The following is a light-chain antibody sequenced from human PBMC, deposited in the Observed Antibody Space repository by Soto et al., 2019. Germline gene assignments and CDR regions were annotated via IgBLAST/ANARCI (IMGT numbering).Light chain of an antibody. CDR3: LQYFDYYRT. CDR1: QIIYSW. CDR2: KSS. Sequence: DIQMTQSPSTLSASVGDSVTITCRASQIIYSWLAWYQQKPGNAPKLLIYKSSTVERGVPSRFSGSGSETEFTLTINSLHPDDFATYYCLQYFDYYRTFGQGTKVEIK. V-gene: IGKV1-5*03. J-gene: IGKJ1*01.